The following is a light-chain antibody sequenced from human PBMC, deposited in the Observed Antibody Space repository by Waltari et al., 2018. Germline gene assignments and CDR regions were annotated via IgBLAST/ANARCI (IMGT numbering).Light chain of an antibody. V-gene: IGKV3-20*01. CDR2: GTS. CDR1: QRVSRIY. CDR3: QQFGRT. Sequence: IVLTQSPGTLSLTAGDKDNLPCRASQRVSRIYLTWYVQKPGQSPRLLIFGTSNVATDIPDRFSGSESGTDFTLSTSRLEPEVSGGYSCQQFGRTLSQGTRVKIK. J-gene: IGKJ1*01.